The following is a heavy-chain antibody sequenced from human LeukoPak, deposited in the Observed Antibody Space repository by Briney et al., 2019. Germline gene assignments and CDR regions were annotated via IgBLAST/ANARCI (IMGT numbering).Heavy chain of an antibody. D-gene: IGHD3-22*01. Sequence: KPSETLSLTCTVSGYSISSGCYWGWIRQPPGKGLEWIGSIYHSGSTYYNPSLKSRVTISVDTSKNQFSLKLSSVTAADTAVYYCARSYSYDSSGYLPFDYWGQGTLVTVSS. CDR3: ARSYSYDSSGYLPFDY. J-gene: IGHJ4*02. CDR1: GYSISSGCY. CDR2: IYHSGST. V-gene: IGHV4-38-2*02.